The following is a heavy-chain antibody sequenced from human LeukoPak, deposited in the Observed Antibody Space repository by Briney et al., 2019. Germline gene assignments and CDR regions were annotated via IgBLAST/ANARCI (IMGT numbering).Heavy chain of an antibody. D-gene: IGHD1-1*01. CDR3: ARGNDVQLERGRAYYYYYMDV. CDR2: ISQSGSTK. Sequence: QPGGSLRLSCAASGFTFNNYEMNWVRQAPGKGLEWVAYISQSGSTKRYTDSVKGRFTIFRDNAKNSLYLQMSSLRAEDTAVYYCARGNDVQLERGRAYYYYYMDVWGKGTTVTISS. J-gene: IGHJ6*03. CDR1: GFTFNNYE. V-gene: IGHV3-48*03.